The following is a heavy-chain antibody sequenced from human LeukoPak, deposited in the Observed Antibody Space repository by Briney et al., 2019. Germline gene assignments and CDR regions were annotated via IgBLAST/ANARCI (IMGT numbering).Heavy chain of an antibody. D-gene: IGHD2-2*01. CDR2: ISSSSSYI. V-gene: IGHV3-21*01. CDR3: AREVSCSSTSCLGAFDI. Sequence: GGSLRLSCAAPGFTFSSYSLNWVRQAPGKGLEWVSSISSSSSYIYYADSVNGRFTISRDNAKNSLYLQMNSLRAEDTAVYYCAREVSCSSTSCLGAFDIWGQGTMITVSS. J-gene: IGHJ3*02. CDR1: GFTFSSYS.